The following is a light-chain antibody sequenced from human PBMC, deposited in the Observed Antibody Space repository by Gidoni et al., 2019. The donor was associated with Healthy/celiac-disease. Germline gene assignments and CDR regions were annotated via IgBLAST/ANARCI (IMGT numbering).Light chain of an antibody. V-gene: IGKV3-20*01. CDR2: GAS. J-gene: IGKJ3*01. Sequence: EIVLTQSPGTLSLSPGERATLSCRASQSVSSSYLAWYQQKPGQAPRLLIYGASSRATGIPDFTLTISRLEPEDFAVYYCQQYGSSSTFGPGTKVDIK. CDR1: QSVSSSY. CDR3: QQYGSSST.